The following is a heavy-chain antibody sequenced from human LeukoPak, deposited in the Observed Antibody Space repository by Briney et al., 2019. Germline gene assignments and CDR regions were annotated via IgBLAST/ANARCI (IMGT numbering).Heavy chain of an antibody. CDR3: ARHECGGDCYYDAFDI. V-gene: IGHV4-4*09. CDR2: IYTSGST. J-gene: IGHJ3*02. CDR1: GGSISSYY. Sequence: PSETLSLTCTVSGGSISSYYWSWIRQPPGKGLEWIGYIYTSGSTNYNPSLKSRLTISVDTANDQFSLNLRSVTAADTAVYYCARHECGGDCYYDAFDIWGQGTVVTVSS. D-gene: IGHD2-21*02.